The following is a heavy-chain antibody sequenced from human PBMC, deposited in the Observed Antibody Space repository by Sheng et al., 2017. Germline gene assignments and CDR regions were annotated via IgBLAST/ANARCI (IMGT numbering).Heavy chain of an antibody. D-gene: IGHD3-22*01. V-gene: IGHV4-34*01. Sequence: QVQLQQWGAGLLKPSETLSLTCAVYSGSFSGYYWSWIRQPPGKGLEWIGEINHSGSTNYNPSLKSRVTISVDTSKNQFSLKLSSVTAEDTAVYYCARPGSSGYTAPVGFDIWGQGDSGQCLF. CDR3: ARPGSSGYTAPVGFDI. CDR1: SGSFSGYY. J-gene: IGHJ3*02. CDR2: INHSGST.